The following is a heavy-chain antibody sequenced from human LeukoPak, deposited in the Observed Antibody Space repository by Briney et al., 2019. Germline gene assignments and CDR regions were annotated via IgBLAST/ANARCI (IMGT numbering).Heavy chain of an antibody. CDR1: GFTFDDYG. D-gene: IGHD4-11*01. V-gene: IGHV3-30*18. Sequence: GGSLRLSCAASGFTFDDYGMSWVRQAPGKGLEWVAFISFDGSDKYYADSVKGRFTISRDNSKNTLYLQMNSLRAEDTAVYYCAKDPFDYSNYPHTAGFDYWGQGTLVTVSS. J-gene: IGHJ4*02. CDR2: ISFDGSDK. CDR3: AKDPFDYSNYPHTAGFDY.